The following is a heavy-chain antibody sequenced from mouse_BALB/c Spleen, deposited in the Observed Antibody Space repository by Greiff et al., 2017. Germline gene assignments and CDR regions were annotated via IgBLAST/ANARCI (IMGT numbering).Heavy chain of an antibody. J-gene: IGHJ4*01. D-gene: IGHD2-4*01. CDR3: ARCDYDHAMDY. CDR2: IDPSDSET. V-gene: IGHV1-69*02. CDR1: GYTFTSYW. Sequence: VQLQQPGAELVKPGAPVKLSCKASGYTFTSYWMNWVKQRPGRGLEWIGRIDPSDSETHYNQKFKDKATLTVDKSSSTAYIQLSSLTSEDSAVYYCARCDYDHAMDYWGQGTSVTVSS.